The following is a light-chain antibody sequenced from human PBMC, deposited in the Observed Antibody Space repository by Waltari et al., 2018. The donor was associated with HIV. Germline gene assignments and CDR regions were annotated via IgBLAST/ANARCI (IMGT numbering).Light chain of an antibody. J-gene: IGLJ3*02. V-gene: IGLV2-23*02. CDR1: SSDVGRYNL. CDR3: CSYAGSSTWV. CDR2: EVS. Sequence: QSALTQPASVSGSPGQSITISCTGTSSDVGRYNLVSRYQQHPGKAPKPMIYEVSKRPSGVSNRFSGSKSGNTASLTISGLQAEDEADYYCCSYAGSSTWVFGGGTKLTVL.